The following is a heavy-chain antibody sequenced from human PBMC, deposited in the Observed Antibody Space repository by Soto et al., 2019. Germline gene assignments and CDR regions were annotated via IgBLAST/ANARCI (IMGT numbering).Heavy chain of an antibody. Sequence: GASVKVSCKASGYTFTGYCMHWVRQAPGQGLEWMGWINPNSGGTNYAQKFQGWVTMTRDTSISTAYMELSRLRSDDTAVYYCARGPTVVPAAITLSNWFDPWGQGTLVTVSS. V-gene: IGHV1-2*04. CDR1: GYTFTGYC. D-gene: IGHD2-2*01. CDR3: ARGPTVVPAAITLSNWFDP. CDR2: INPNSGGT. J-gene: IGHJ5*02.